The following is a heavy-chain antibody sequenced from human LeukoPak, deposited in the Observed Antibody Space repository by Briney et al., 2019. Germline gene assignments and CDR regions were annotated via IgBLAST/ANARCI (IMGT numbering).Heavy chain of an antibody. D-gene: IGHD5-12*01. J-gene: IGHJ4*02. CDR3: ARDSGYSGYDLRCDY. V-gene: IGHV1-69*13. CDR1: GGTFSSYA. Sequence: GASVKVSCKASGGTFSSYAISWVRQAPGQGLEWMGGIIPIFGTANYAQKFQGRVTITADESTSTAYMELSSLRSEDTAVYYCARDSGYSGYDLRCDYWGQGTLVTVSS. CDR2: IIPIFGTA.